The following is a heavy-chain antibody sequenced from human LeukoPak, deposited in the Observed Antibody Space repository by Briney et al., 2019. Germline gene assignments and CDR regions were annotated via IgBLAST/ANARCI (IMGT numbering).Heavy chain of an antibody. J-gene: IGHJ3*02. D-gene: IGHD7-27*01. V-gene: IGHV4-34*01. CDR2: INHSGST. Sequence: PSETLSLTCAVYGGSFSGYYWSWIRQPPGKGLEWIGEINHSGSTNYNPSLKSRVTISVDTSKNQFSLKLTSVTAADTAVYYCARAVNWESAFDIWGQGTMVTVSS. CDR3: ARAVNWESAFDI. CDR1: GGSFSGYY.